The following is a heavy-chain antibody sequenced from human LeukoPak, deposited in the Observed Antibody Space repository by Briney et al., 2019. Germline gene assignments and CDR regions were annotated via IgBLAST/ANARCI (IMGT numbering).Heavy chain of an antibody. J-gene: IGHJ3*02. CDR1: GYTFTGYY. V-gene: IGHV1-69*05. CDR2: IIPIFGTA. CDR3: ARELTDYYDSSGYYSAFDI. D-gene: IGHD3-22*01. Sequence: SVKVSCKXSGYTFTGYYMHWVRQAPGQGLEWMGGIIPIFGTANYAQKFQGRVTITTDESTSTAYMELSSLRSEDTAVYYCARELTDYYDSSGYYSAFDIWGQGTMVTVSS.